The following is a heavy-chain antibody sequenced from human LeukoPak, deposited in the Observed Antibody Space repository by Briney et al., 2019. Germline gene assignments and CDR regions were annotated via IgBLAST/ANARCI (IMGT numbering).Heavy chain of an antibody. CDR3: AKTIRGVIFDY. D-gene: IGHD3-10*01. CDR1: GFTFSSYA. V-gene: IGHV3-30-3*02. Sequence: GRSLRLSCAASGFTFSSYAMHWVRQAPGKGLEWVAVISYDGSNKYYADSVKGRFTISRDNSRNTLYLQMNSLRAEDTALYYCAKTIRGVIFDYWGQGTLVTVSS. CDR2: ISYDGSNK. J-gene: IGHJ4*02.